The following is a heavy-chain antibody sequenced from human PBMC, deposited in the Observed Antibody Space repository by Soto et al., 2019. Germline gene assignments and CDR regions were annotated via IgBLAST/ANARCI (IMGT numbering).Heavy chain of an antibody. Sequence: SETLSLTCTVSGGSISSYYWTWIRQPPGKGLEWIGYIYYSGSTNYNPSLKSRVTISLDTSKNQFSLNLTSVTAADTAVYYCARQGARRDSFDPWGQGTLVT. CDR1: GGSISSYY. D-gene: IGHD3-16*01. CDR3: ARQGARRDSFDP. CDR2: IYYSGST. V-gene: IGHV4-59*08. J-gene: IGHJ5*02.